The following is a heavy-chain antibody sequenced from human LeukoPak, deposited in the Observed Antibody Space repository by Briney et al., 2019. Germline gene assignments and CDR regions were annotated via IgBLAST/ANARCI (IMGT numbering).Heavy chain of an antibody. J-gene: IGHJ4*02. Sequence: GASLKVSCTASVGTFTSYAISWVRQAPGQGLEGMGGIIPIFGTANYAQKFQGRVTITADESTSTAYMELSSLRSEDTAVYYCARGVRGVIITGWGQGTLVTVSS. CDR3: ARGVRGVIITG. CDR1: VGTFTSYA. V-gene: IGHV1-69*01. CDR2: IIPIFGTA. D-gene: IGHD3-10*01.